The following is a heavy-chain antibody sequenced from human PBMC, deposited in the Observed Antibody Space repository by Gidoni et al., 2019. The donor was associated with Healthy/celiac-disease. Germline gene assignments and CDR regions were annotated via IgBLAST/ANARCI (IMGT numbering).Heavy chain of an antibody. V-gene: IGHV4-59*01. Sequence: QVQLQESGPGLVKPSETLSLTCPVSGGSISSYYWSWIRQPPGKGLEWIGYIYYSGSTNYNPSLKSRVTISVDTSKNQFSLKLSSVTAADTAVYYCARTVAALLFDYWGQGTLVTVSS. D-gene: IGHD6-6*01. CDR1: GGSISSYY. CDR2: IYYSGST. CDR3: ARTVAALLFDY. J-gene: IGHJ4*02.